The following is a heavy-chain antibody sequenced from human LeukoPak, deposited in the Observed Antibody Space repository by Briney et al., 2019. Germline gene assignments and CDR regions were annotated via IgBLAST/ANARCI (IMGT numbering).Heavy chain of an antibody. D-gene: IGHD1-26*01. V-gene: IGHV1-24*01. J-gene: IGHJ3*02. CDR1: GYTLTELS. CDR2: FDPEDGET. Sequence: ASVKVSCKVSGYTLTELSMHWVRQAPGKGLEWMGGFDPEDGETIYAQKFQGRVTMTEDTSTDTAYMELSSLRSEDTAVYYCATGYRGSYPRWYAFDIWGQGTMVTVSS. CDR3: ATGYRGSYPRWYAFDI.